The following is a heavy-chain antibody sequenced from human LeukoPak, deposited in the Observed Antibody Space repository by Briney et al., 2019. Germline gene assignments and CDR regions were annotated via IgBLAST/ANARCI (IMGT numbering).Heavy chain of an antibody. D-gene: IGHD6-19*01. J-gene: IGHJ4*02. CDR2: IKSKTDGGTT. Sequence: GESLRLSCAASGFTFSNAWMSWVRQAPGKGLEWVGRIKSKTDGGTTDYAAPVKGRFTISRDDSKNTLYLQMNSLKTEDTAVYYCTGQRSGWHYDYWGQGTLVTVSS. CDR3: TGQRSGWHYDY. V-gene: IGHV3-15*01. CDR1: GFTFSNAW.